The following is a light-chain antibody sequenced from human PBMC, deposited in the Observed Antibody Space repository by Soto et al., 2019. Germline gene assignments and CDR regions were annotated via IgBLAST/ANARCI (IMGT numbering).Light chain of an antibody. CDR3: SSYAGSSNV. CDR1: SSDVGGYNY. J-gene: IGLJ1*01. Sequence: QSALTQPPSASGSPGQSVAISCTGTSSDVGGYNYVSWYQQHPGKARILMIYEVNKRPSGVPDRFSGSKSGNTASLTVSGLQAEDEADYYCSSYAGSSNVFGTGTKVTVL. V-gene: IGLV2-8*01. CDR2: EVN.